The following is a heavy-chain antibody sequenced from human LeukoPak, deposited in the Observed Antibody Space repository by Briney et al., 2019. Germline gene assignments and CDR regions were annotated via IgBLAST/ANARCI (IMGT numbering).Heavy chain of an antibody. CDR1: GYTFTGYY. J-gene: IGHJ6*02. Sequence: GASVKVSCKASGYTFTGYYMHWVRQAPGQGLEWMGWINPNSGGTNYAQKFQGRVTMIRDTSISTAYMELSRLRSDDTAVYYCATTSIWGIAAAGPWEGMDVWGQGTTVTVSS. CDR3: ATTSIWGIAAAGPWEGMDV. V-gene: IGHV1-2*02. D-gene: IGHD6-13*01. CDR2: INPNSGGT.